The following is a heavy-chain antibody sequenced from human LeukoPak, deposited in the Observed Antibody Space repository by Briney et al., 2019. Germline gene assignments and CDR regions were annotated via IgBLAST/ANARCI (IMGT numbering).Heavy chain of an antibody. J-gene: IGHJ5*02. V-gene: IGHV3-64D*09. Sequence: PGGSLRLSCSASGFTFSNYAMHWVRQAPGKGLECVSAISSNGDSTYYADSVKGRFIISRDNSKNSLSLQMSSLRPEDTAVYYCVKSASSFGANWFDPWGQGTLVTVSS. D-gene: IGHD3-3*01. CDR1: GFTFSNYA. CDR3: VKSASSFGANWFDP. CDR2: ISSNGDST.